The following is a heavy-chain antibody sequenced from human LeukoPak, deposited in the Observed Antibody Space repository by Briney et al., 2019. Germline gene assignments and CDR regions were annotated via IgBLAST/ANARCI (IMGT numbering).Heavy chain of an antibody. V-gene: IGHV3-9*01. J-gene: IGHJ3*02. CDR2: ISWNSGSI. CDR1: GFTFDDYA. CDR3: AKSIEGYSGYDHAFDI. D-gene: IGHD5-12*01. Sequence: GRSLRLSCAASGFTFDDYAMHWVRQAPGKGLEWVSGISWNSGSIGYADSVKGRFTISRDNAKNSLYLQMNSLRAEDTALYYCAKSIEGYSGYDHAFDIWGQGTMVTVSS.